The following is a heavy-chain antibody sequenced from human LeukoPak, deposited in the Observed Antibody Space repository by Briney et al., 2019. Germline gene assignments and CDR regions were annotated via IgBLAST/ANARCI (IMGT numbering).Heavy chain of an antibody. D-gene: IGHD3-22*01. CDR3: ARGPAVYDSSGYYPDY. CDR2: INHRGST. Sequence: SSETLSLTCAVYGGSFSGYYWSWIRQPPGKGLEWIGEINHRGSTNYNPSLKSRVTISVDTSKNQFSLKLSSVTAADTAVYYCARGPAVYDSSGYYPDYWGQGTLVTVSS. J-gene: IGHJ4*02. V-gene: IGHV4-34*01. CDR1: GGSFSGYY.